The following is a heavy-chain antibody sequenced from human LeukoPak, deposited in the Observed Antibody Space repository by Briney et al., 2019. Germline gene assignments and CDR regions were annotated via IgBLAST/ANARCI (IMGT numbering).Heavy chain of an antibody. D-gene: IGHD3-22*01. CDR3: ARSGWPYYFDY. CDR1: GFTFSSYW. V-gene: IGHV3-74*01. CDR2: IHSDGSST. J-gene: IGHJ4*02. Sequence: GGSLRLSCAASGFTFSSYWMHWVRQAPGKGLVWVSRIHSDGSSTSYADSVRGRFAISRDDAKSTLYLQMNSLRAEDTAVYYCARSGWPYYFDYWGQGTLVTVSS.